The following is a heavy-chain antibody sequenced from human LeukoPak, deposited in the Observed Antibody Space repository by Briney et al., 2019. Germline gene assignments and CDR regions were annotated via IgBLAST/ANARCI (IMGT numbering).Heavy chain of an antibody. Sequence: GGSLRLSCAASGFTFSDYYMSWIRQAPGKGLEWVSYISSSSSYTNYADSMKGRFTISRDNAKNSLYLQMNSLRAEDTAVYYCARAKRYSYVDYWGQGTLVTVSS. CDR3: ARAKRYSYVDY. D-gene: IGHD5-18*01. J-gene: IGHJ4*02. CDR2: ISSSSSYT. V-gene: IGHV3-11*05. CDR1: GFTFSDYY.